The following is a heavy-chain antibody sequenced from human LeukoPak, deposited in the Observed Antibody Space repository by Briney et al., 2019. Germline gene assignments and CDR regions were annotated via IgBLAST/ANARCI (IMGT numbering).Heavy chain of an antibody. D-gene: IGHD5-24*01. CDR3: ARGGERWPTDY. CDR2: IWYDGSNK. Sequence: PGGSLRLSCAASELTFSSYGMHWVRQAPGKGLEWVAVIWYDGSNKYYADSVKGRFTISRDNSKNTLYLQMNSLRAEDTAVYYCARGGERWPTDYWGQGTLVTVSS. J-gene: IGHJ4*02. V-gene: IGHV3-33*01. CDR1: ELTFSSYG.